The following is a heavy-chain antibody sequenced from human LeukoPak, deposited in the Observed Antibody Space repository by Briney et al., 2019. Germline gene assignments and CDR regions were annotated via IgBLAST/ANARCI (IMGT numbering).Heavy chain of an antibody. CDR3: TTARSVNSGYSY. J-gene: IGHJ4*02. CDR2: VRSKADGGTT. Sequence: GGSLRLSCAASGFTFSSAWMTWVRQAPGKGLEWVGRVRSKADGGTTDYAAPAKGRFTISRDDSKNTVLLQMNSLKTEDTAMYYCTTARSVNSGYSYWGQGPLVTVSS. D-gene: IGHD3-22*01. V-gene: IGHV3-15*01. CDR1: GFTFSSAW.